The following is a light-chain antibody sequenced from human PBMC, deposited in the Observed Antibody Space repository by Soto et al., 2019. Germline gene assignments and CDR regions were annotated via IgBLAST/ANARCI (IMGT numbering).Light chain of an antibody. Sequence: QSALTQPASVSGSLGQSITISCTGTSSDIGAYNYVSWYQQHPGKAPKLIIYEVSYRPSGVSNRFSASKSANTASLTISGLQAEYVADYYCNSFASSNSLIFGGGTKLTVL. CDR3: NSFASSNSLI. CDR1: SSDIGAYNY. V-gene: IGLV2-14*01. J-gene: IGLJ2*01. CDR2: EVS.